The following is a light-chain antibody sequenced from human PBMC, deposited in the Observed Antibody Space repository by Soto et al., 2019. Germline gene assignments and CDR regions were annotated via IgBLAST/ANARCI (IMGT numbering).Light chain of an antibody. V-gene: IGKV3-15*01. CDR3: QQYNNWPPGT. CDR2: GAS. CDR1: QSVSSN. Sequence: EIVMTQSPATLSVSPGERATLSCRARQSVSSNLAWYQQKPGQAPRLLIYGASTRATGIPARFSGSGSGTEFTLTIRRLQSEDFAVYCCQQYNNWPPGTFGQGTQVEIK. J-gene: IGKJ1*01.